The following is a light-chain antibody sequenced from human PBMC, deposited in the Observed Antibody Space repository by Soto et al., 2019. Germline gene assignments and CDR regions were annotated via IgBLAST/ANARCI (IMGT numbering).Light chain of an antibody. Sequence: QSALTQPAAVSVSPGRSITICCTGTSSDVGGYNSVSWYRQYPGKAPKLMIYDVTNRPSGVSNRFSGSKSGNTASLTISGLQAEDEADYHCSSFTSSITYVFGTGTKVTVX. CDR2: DVT. CDR1: SSDVGGYNS. CDR3: SSFTSSITYV. J-gene: IGLJ1*01. V-gene: IGLV2-14*01.